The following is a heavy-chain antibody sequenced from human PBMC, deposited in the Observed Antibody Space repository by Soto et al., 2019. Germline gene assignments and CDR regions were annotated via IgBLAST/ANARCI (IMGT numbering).Heavy chain of an antibody. J-gene: IGHJ4*02. CDR3: ARDKIQGAPDYLES. CDR1: GFTFSSNA. V-gene: IGHV3-30*04. CDR2: ISYDGRVQ. Sequence: QEQLVESGGAVVQPGRSLRLSCAASGFTFSSNAMHWVRQAPGKGLEWVAVISYDGRVQQYTDSVKGRFTISRDDSKKILYLQMNSLSDEGTAFYYCARDKIQGAPDYLESWGQGTVVTVSS.